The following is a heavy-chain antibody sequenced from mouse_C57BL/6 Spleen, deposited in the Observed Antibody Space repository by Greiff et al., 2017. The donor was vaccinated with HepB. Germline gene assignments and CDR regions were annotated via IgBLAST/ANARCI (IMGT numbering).Heavy chain of an antibody. CDR3: ARPGGFLWDVWFAY. D-gene: IGHD4-1*01. V-gene: IGHV5-17*01. CDR1: GFTFSDYG. CDR2: ISSGSSTI. Sequence: EVQWVESGGGLVKPGGSLKLSCAASGFTFSDYGMHWVRQAPEKGLEWVAYISSGSSTIYYADTVKGRFTISRDNAKNTLFLQMTSLRSEDTAMYYCARPGGFLWDVWFAYWGQGTLVTVSA. J-gene: IGHJ3*01.